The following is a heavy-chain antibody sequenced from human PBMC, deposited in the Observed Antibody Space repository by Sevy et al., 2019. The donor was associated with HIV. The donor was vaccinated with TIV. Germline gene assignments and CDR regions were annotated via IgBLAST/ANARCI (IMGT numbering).Heavy chain of an antibody. V-gene: IGHV3-48*02. CDR2: IKSSSTTI. CDR3: ARDVVGAALDAFDI. D-gene: IGHD1-26*01. Sequence: GGSLRLSCTASGFTFSSYSMNWVRQAPGKGLEWVSYIKSSSTTIYYVDSVKGRFTISRDNAKNSLYLQMNSLRDEDTAVYYCARDVVGAALDAFDIWGQGTMVTVSS. CDR1: GFTFSSYS. J-gene: IGHJ3*02.